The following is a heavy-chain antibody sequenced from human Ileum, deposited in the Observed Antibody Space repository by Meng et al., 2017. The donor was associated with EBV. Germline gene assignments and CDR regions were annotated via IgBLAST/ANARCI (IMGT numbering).Heavy chain of an antibody. J-gene: IGHJ4*02. CDR1: GGSSSSSNW. D-gene: IGHD6-19*01. Sequence: QVQLQESGPGLVKPSGTLSLTCSVSGGSSSSSNWWSWVRQPPGKGLEWIWEIYHSGSTNYNPSLKSRVTMSVDKSKNQFSLNLSSVTAADTAVYYCARVGQWLPIDYWGQGTLVTVSS. CDR2: IYHSGST. CDR3: ARVGQWLPIDY. V-gene: IGHV4-4*02.